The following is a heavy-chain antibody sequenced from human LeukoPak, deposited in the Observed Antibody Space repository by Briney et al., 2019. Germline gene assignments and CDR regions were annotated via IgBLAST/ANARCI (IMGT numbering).Heavy chain of an antibody. CDR3: VKDRCDRTTCPEV. CDR2: ISGSGGST. J-gene: IGHJ4*02. Sequence: GSLRLSCAASGFTFSTYAMTWVRQAPGEGLEWVSGISGSGGSTYYTDSVKGRFTISRDNSKNTLHLQMSSLRAEDTALYYCVKDRCDRTTCPEVWGQGTLVTVSS. V-gene: IGHV3-23*01. CDR1: GFTFSTYA. D-gene: IGHD2-2*01.